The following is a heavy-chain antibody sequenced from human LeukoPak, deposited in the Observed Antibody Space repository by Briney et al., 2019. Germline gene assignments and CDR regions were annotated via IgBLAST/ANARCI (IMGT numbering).Heavy chain of an antibody. V-gene: IGHV4-59*12. CDR3: ARDPSSTSTYYYYYYYMDV. CDR1: GGSISSYY. Sequence: SETLSLTCTVSGGSISSYYWSWIRQPPGKGLEWIGYIYYSGSTNYNPSLKSRVAISVDTSKNQFSLKLSSVTAADTAVYYCARDPSSTSTYYYYYYYMDVWGKGTTVTVSS. J-gene: IGHJ6*03. CDR2: IYYSGST. D-gene: IGHD2-2*01.